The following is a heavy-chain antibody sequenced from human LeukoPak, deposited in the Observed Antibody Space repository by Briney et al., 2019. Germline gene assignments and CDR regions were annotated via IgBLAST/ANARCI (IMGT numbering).Heavy chain of an antibody. V-gene: IGHV3-23*01. D-gene: IGHD3-10*01. CDR3: AKGRIARGVTFDY. CDR1: GFTFSSYA. CDR2: ISGSGGST. J-gene: IGHJ4*02. Sequence: PGGSLRLSCAASGFTFSSYAMSWVRQAPGKGLEWVSAISGSGGSTHYAGSVKGRFTISRDNSKNTLYLQMNSLRAEDTAVYYCAKGRIARGVTFDYWGQGTLVTVSS.